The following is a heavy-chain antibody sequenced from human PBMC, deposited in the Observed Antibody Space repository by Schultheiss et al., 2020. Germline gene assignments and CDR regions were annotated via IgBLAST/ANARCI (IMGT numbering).Heavy chain of an antibody. CDR3: ARDYGDRGALDAFDI. V-gene: IGHV3-21*01. CDR2: ISSSSSYI. J-gene: IGHJ3*02. D-gene: IGHD4-17*01. CDR1: GFTFSSYS. Sequence: GESLKIACAASGFTFSSYSMNWVRQAPGKGLEWVSSISSSSSYIYYADSVKGRFTISRDNAKNSLYLQMNSLRAEDTAVYYCARDYGDRGALDAFDIWGQGT.